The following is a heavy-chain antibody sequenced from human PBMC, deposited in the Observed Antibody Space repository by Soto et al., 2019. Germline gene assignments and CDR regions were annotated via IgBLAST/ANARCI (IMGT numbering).Heavy chain of an antibody. Sequence: GASVKFSCKPSGGTFSTYAISWVRQAPGQGLEWMGGIIPVFGAAKYTQRFQGRVTITADESTNTVYMELSSLRSDDTAVYYCARAGGPSMLRYYYGLDVWGQGTTVTVSS. V-gene: IGHV1-69*13. CDR3: ARAGGPSMLRYYYGLDV. CDR1: GGTFSTYA. J-gene: IGHJ6*02. CDR2: IIPVFGAA. D-gene: IGHD3-10*02.